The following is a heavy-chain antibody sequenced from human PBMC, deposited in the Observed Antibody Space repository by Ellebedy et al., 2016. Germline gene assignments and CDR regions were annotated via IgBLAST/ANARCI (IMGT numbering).Heavy chain of an antibody. CDR1: GFTARTNY. D-gene: IGHD4-17*01. CDR3: ARGHMTTVTTKMVDDWFDP. CDR2: IYSGGST. Sequence: GGSLRLSCAASGFTARTNYMSWVRQAPGKGLEWVSVIYSGGSTYYADSVKGRFTISRDNSKNTLYLQMNSLRAEDTAVYYCARGHMTTVTTKMVDDWFDPWGQGTLVTVSS. V-gene: IGHV3-66*01. J-gene: IGHJ5*02.